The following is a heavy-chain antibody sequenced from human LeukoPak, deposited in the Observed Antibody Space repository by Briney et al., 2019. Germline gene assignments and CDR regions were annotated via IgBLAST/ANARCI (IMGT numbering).Heavy chain of an antibody. CDR2: IYYSGST. CDR3: AGAGIVGATTFDY. CDR1: GGSISSYY. D-gene: IGHD1-26*01. J-gene: IGHJ4*02. Sequence: ASETLSLTCTVSGGSISSYYWSWIRQPPGKGLEWIGYIYYSGSTNYNPSLKSRVTISVDTSKNQFSLKLSSVTAADTAVYYCAGAGIVGATTFDYWGQGTLVTVSS. V-gene: IGHV4-59*01.